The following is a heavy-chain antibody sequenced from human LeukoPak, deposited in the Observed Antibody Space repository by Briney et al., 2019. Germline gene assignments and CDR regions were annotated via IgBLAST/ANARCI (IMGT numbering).Heavy chain of an antibody. J-gene: IGHJ3*02. CDR2: ISSSSSTI. CDR1: GFTFSSYS. V-gene: IGHV3-48*04. CDR3: ATLTGIAAAGTHDAFDI. D-gene: IGHD6-13*01. Sequence: PGGSLRLSCAASGFTFSSYSMNWVRQAPGKGLEWVSYISSSSSTIYYADSVKGRFTISRDNAKNTLYLQMNSLRAEDTAVYYCATLTGIAAAGTHDAFDIWGQGTMVTVSS.